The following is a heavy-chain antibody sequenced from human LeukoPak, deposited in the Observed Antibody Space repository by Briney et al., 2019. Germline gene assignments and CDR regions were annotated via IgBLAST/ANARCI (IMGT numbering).Heavy chain of an antibody. CDR2: IYYSGST. Sequence: SETLSLTCTVSGGSISSYYWSWIRQPPGKGLEWIGYIYYSGSTNYNPSLKSRVTISVDTSKNQFSLELSSAPAADTAVYYCARSREDYYDSSGYLGYWGQGTLVTVSS. J-gene: IGHJ4*02. D-gene: IGHD3-22*01. V-gene: IGHV4-59*01. CDR1: GGSISSYY. CDR3: ARSREDYYDSSGYLGY.